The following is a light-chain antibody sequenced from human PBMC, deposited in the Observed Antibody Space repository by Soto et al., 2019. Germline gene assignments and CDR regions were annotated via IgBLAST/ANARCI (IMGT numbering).Light chain of an antibody. CDR2: AVS. CDR1: QTISRY. Sequence: DIRMTQSPSSLSASVGDRVTITCRASQTISRYLNWYQHKPGKAPKLLINAVSILQGGVPSRFSGSGSGTDFTLTISSLQPEDFATYYCQQTYGSPLTFGGGTKVEMK. V-gene: IGKV1-39*01. J-gene: IGKJ4*01. CDR3: QQTYGSPLT.